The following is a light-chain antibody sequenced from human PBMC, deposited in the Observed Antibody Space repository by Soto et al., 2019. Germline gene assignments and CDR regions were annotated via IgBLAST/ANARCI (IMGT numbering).Light chain of an antibody. CDR1: QSILYSDGNTY. V-gene: IGKV2-30*01. Sequence: DVVVTQPPLSLPVTLGQPASISCRSSQSILYSDGNTYFHWFHQRPGQSPRRLISKVSNRDSGVPDRLSGSGSGTDFTLKISRGEAGDVGGYYCLKGSHWPYTLGKGTKLGI. CDR2: KVS. J-gene: IGKJ2*01. CDR3: LKGSHWPYT.